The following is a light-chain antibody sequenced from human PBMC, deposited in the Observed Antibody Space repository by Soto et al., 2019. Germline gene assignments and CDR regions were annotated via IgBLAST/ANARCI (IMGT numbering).Light chain of an antibody. CDR3: ISYTGSSTSYV. CDR1: SSDVGSYDH. Sequence: QSVLPQPASVSGSPGQSITISCSGTSSDVGSYDHVAWYQQFPGKTPKLMIYAVSNRPSGVSNRFSGSKSGNTASLTISGLQAEDEADYYCISYTGSSTSYVFGTGTKVTVL. V-gene: IGLV2-14*01. CDR2: AVS. J-gene: IGLJ1*01.